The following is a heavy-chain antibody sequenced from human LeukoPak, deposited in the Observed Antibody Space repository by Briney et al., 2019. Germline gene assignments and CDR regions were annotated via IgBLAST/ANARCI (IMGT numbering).Heavy chain of an antibody. CDR3: SRSLMVTTPHFDY. J-gene: IGHJ4*02. Sequence: SETLSLTCTVSGVSGGSISSYYLSWIRQPPGKGLEWIGYIYYSGSTHSNPSLKSRVRISVDTSENQFSLKLNSVTAADTAVYYCSRSLMVTTPHFDYWGQGILVTVSS. V-gene: IGHV4-59*08. D-gene: IGHD4-17*01. CDR2: IYYSGST. CDR1: GGSISSYY.